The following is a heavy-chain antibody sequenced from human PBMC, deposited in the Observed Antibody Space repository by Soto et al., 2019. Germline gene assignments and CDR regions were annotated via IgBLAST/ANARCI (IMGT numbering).Heavy chain of an antibody. CDR2: IYYSGST. Sequence: SETLSLTCTVSGGSFKSGSYSWSWIRQPPGKGLEWIGYIYYSGSTNYNPSLKSRVTISVDTSKNQFSLKLSSVTAADTAVYYCARFNRIAAAGTDYYYGMDVWGQGTTVTVSS. CDR1: GGSFKSGSYS. J-gene: IGHJ6*02. CDR3: ARFNRIAAAGTDYYYGMDV. D-gene: IGHD6-13*01. V-gene: IGHV4-61*01.